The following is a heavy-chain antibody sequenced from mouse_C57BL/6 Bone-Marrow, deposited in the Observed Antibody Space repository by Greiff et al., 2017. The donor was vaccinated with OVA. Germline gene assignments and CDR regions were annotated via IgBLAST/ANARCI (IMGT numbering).Heavy chain of an antibody. Sequence: VQLQQPGTELVKPGASVKLSCKASGYTFTSYWMHWVKQRPGQGLEWIGNINPSNGGTNYNEKFKSKATLTVEKYSSTAYMQLSSLTSEDSAVYYCARGMVLRSYYYAMDYWGQGTSVTVSS. CDR1: GYTFTSYW. V-gene: IGHV1-53*01. CDR2: INPSNGGT. D-gene: IGHD1-1*01. J-gene: IGHJ4*01. CDR3: ARGMVLRSYYYAMDY.